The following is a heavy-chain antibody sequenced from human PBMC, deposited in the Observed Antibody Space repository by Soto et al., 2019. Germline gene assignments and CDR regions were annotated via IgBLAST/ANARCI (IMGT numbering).Heavy chain of an antibody. Sequence: EVQLLESGGGLVQRGGSLRLSCAASGFPFSSYVMGWVRQAPGKGLEGVSGISGGGSNTFYADSVKGRFTISRDNSKNTLLLQMNSLGAEDTAVYYCAKDSNKYSSSLRGRYFDYWGQGIGVTVSS. V-gene: IGHV3-23*01. J-gene: IGHJ4*02. D-gene: IGHD4-4*01. CDR1: GFPFSSYV. CDR3: AKDSNKYSSSLRGRYFDY. CDR2: ISGGGSNT.